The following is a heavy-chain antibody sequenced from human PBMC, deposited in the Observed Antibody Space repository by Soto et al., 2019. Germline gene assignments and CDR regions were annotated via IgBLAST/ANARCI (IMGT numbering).Heavy chain of an antibody. CDR1: GFSLSTSGVG. Sequence: QITLKESGPTLVKPTQTLPLTCTFSGFSLSTSGVGVGWIRQPPGKALEWLALIYWDDDKRYSPSLKSRLTITKDTSKNQVVLTITNMDPVDTATYYCAPSYYDIKFDPWGQGTLVTVSS. V-gene: IGHV2-5*02. CDR2: IYWDDDK. D-gene: IGHD3-9*01. J-gene: IGHJ5*02. CDR3: APSYYDIKFDP.